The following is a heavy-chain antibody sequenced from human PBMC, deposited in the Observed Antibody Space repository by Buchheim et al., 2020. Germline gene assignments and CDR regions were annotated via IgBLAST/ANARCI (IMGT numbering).Heavy chain of an antibody. V-gene: IGHV3-33*01. CDR1: GFTFSSYG. Sequence: QVQLVESGGGVVQPGRSLRLSCAASGFTFSSYGMHWVRQAPGKGLEWVAVIWYDGSNKYYADPVKGRFTISRDNSKNTLYLQMNSLRAEDTAVYYCARVRDSNYVPYYYYYMDVWGKGTT. CDR3: ARVRDSNYVPYYYYYMDV. CDR2: IWYDGSNK. D-gene: IGHD4-11*01. J-gene: IGHJ6*03.